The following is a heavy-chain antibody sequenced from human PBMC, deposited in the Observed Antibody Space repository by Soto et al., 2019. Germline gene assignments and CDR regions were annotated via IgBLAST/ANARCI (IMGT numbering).Heavy chain of an antibody. Sequence: SETLSLTCTVSGGSISGYYWSWIRQPPGKGLEWIGYMYKTGSTVYNPSFKSRVTISVDTSKNQFSLKLRAVTTADTAVYYCATRPPGGPYRGVFDYWSQGTLVTVSS. D-gene: IGHD3-10*01. V-gene: IGHV4-59*01. J-gene: IGHJ4*02. CDR3: ATRPPGGPYRGVFDY. CDR1: GGSISGYY. CDR2: MYKTGST.